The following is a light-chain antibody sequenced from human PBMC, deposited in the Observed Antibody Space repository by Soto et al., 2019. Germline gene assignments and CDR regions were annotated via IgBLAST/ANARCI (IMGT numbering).Light chain of an antibody. CDR2: GAS. Sequence: EIVMTQSPATLSVSPGERATLSCRASQSVGSNLAWYHQKPGQAPSLLIYGASTRATGIPARFSGSGSGTEFTLTISSLQPDDFATYYCQHYNSYSEAFGQGTKVDIK. J-gene: IGKJ1*01. CDR1: QSVGSN. V-gene: IGKV3-15*01. CDR3: QHYNSYSEA.